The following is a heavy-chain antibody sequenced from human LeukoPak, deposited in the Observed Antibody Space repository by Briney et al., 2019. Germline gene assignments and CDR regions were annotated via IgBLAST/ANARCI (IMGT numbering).Heavy chain of an antibody. D-gene: IGHD6-13*01. CDR2: ISYDGSNK. J-gene: IGHJ4*02. CDR1: GFTFSSYA. CDR3: AGERAEPQQLGNFDY. V-gene: IGHV3-30-3*01. Sequence: GESLRLSCAASGFTFSSYAMHWVRQAPGKGLEWVAVISYDGSNKYYADSVKGRFTISRDNSKNTLYLQMNSLRAEDTAVYYCAGERAEPQQLGNFDYWGQGTLVTVSS.